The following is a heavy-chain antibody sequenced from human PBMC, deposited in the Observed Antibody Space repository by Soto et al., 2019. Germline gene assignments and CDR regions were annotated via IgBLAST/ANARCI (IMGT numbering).Heavy chain of an antibody. CDR3: ARERGPDAFDI. CDR1: GFTFSSYA. CDR2: ISYDGSNK. V-gene: IGHV3-30*04. Sequence: GGSLRLSCAASGFTFSSYAMHWVRQAPGKGLEWVAVISYDGSNKYYTDSVKGRFTISRDNSKNTLYLQMNSLRAEDTAVYYCARERGPDAFDIWGQGTMVTVSS. D-gene: IGHD3-10*01. J-gene: IGHJ3*02.